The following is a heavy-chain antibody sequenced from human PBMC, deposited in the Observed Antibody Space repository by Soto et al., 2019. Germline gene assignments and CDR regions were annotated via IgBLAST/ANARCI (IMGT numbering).Heavy chain of an antibody. CDR1: GFTFSSYS. V-gene: IGHV3-21*01. Sequence: GALRLSCAASGFTFSSYSMHWVRQAPVKGLERASSISSRSSYIYYADSVKGRFTISRDTAKNSLYLQMNSLRAEDKAVYYCASSYSSSSSQGSYYYGIEVTGQATTGTV. CDR3: ASSYSSSSSQGSYYYGIEV. CDR2: ISSRSSYI. D-gene: IGHD6-6*01. J-gene: IGHJ6*02.